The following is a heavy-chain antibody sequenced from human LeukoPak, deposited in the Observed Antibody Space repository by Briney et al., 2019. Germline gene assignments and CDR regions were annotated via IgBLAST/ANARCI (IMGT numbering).Heavy chain of an antibody. CDR2: IIPIFGTA. CDR3: AREADSSGYYRYYYYGMDV. V-gene: IGHV1-69*13. Sequence: SVKVSCKASGGTFSIYAISWVRQAPGQGLEWMGGIIPIFGTANYAQKFQGRVTITADESTSTAYMELSSLRSEDTAVYYCAREADSSGYYRYYYYGMDVWGQGTTVTVSS. J-gene: IGHJ6*02. D-gene: IGHD3-22*01. CDR1: GGTFSIYA.